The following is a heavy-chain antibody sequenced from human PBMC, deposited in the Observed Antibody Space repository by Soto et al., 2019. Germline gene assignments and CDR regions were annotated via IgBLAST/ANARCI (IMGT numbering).Heavy chain of an antibody. J-gene: IGHJ4*02. CDR3: ARGPGHYRQWYYFDY. CDR1: GGTFSSYA. CDR2: IIPIFGTA. Sequence: SVKVSCKASGGTFSSYAISWVRQAPGQGLEWMGGIIPIFGTANYAQKFQGRVTITADKSTSTAYMELSSLRSEDTAVYYCARGPGHYRQWYYFDYWGQGTLVTVSS. D-gene: IGHD2-8*01. V-gene: IGHV1-69*06.